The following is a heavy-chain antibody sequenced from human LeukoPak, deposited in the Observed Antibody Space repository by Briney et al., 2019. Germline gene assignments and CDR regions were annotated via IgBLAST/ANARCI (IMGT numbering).Heavy chain of an antibody. CDR3: AEDVGPYSSGVIEYFRL. V-gene: IGHV3-30*02. CDR2: IRYDGRNK. J-gene: IGHJ1*01. CDR1: GFSFSSYG. D-gene: IGHD2-15*01. Sequence: GGSLRLSCAASGFSFSSYGMHWVRQAPGKGLEWVAIIRYDGRNKNYGDSVRGRFTISRDNSKSTVSLQMNSLRVEDTAVYYCAEDVGPYSSGVIEYFRLWGQGTLVTVSS.